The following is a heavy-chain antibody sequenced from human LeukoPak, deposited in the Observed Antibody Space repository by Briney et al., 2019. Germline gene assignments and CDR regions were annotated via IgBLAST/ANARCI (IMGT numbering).Heavy chain of an antibody. J-gene: IGHJ4*02. V-gene: IGHV4-30-4*08. CDR2: IYYSGST. CDR3: ARAATTVLPFDY. D-gene: IGHD4-17*01. CDR1: GGSISSGDYY. Sequence: SQTLSLTCTVSGGSISSGDYYWSWIRQPPGKGLEWIGYIYYSGSTYYNPSLKSRVTISVDTSKNQFSLRLSSVTAADTAVYYCARAATTVLPFDYWGQGTLVTVSS.